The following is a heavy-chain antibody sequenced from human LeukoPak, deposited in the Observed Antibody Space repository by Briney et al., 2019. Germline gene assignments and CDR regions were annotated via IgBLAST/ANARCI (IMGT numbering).Heavy chain of an antibody. CDR1: GYSFTSYW. J-gene: IGHJ4*02. Sequence: AGESLKISCEGSGYSFTSYWIGWVRQVPGKGLEWMGIIHPSDSETRYSPSFQGQVPISADKSISTAYLQWSSLKASDTAMYYCARNSGNFIIDHWGQGTLITVSS. CDR3: ARNSGNFIIDH. V-gene: IGHV5-51*01. CDR2: IHPSDSET. D-gene: IGHD3-22*01.